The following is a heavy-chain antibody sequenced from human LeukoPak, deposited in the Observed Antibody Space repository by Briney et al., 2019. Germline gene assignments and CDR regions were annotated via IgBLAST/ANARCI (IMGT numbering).Heavy chain of an antibody. Sequence: PGGSLRLSCAASGFTVSSNYMSWVRQAPGKGLEWVSVIYSGGSTYYADSVKGRFTLSRDNSKNTLYLQMNSLRAEDTAVYYCASRNYYDSSGLLDYWGQGTLVTVSS. J-gene: IGHJ4*02. D-gene: IGHD3-22*01. CDR1: GFTVSSNY. V-gene: IGHV3-53*01. CDR2: IYSGGST. CDR3: ASRNYYDSSGLLDY.